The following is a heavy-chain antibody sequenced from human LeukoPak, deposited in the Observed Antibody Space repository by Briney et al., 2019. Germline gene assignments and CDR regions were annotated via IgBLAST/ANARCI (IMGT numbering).Heavy chain of an antibody. Sequence: GGSLRLSCVASGFTFSSYGMSWVRQAPGKGLEWVSAISGSGGSTYYADSVKGRFTISRDNSKNTLYLQMNSLRAEDTAVYHCAKVFVWFGELTNFDYWGQGTLVTVSS. CDR2: ISGSGGST. V-gene: IGHV3-23*01. D-gene: IGHD3-10*01. CDR1: GFTFSSYG. CDR3: AKVFVWFGELTNFDY. J-gene: IGHJ4*02.